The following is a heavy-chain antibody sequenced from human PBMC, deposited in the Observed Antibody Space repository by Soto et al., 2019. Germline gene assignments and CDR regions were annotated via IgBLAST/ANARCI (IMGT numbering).Heavy chain of an antibody. CDR3: ARGAWLLSYDTNWFDP. D-gene: IGHD3-22*01. V-gene: IGHV4-30-4*01. Sequence: PSETLSLTCTVSGGSISIGDYYWSCIRQPPGKGLEWIGYIYYSGSTYYNPSLKSRVTISVDTSKNQFSLKLSSVTAADTAVYYCARGAWLLSYDTNWFDPWGQGTLVTVSS. J-gene: IGHJ5*02. CDR2: IYYSGST. CDR1: GGSISIGDYY.